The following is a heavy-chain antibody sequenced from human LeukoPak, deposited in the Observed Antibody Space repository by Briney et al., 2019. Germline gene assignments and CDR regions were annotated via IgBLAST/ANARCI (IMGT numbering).Heavy chain of an antibody. CDR3: ARVGSSGWYVHPTLDY. CDR1: GYTFTSSD. J-gene: IGHJ4*02. V-gene: IGHV1-2*02. D-gene: IGHD6-19*01. Sequence: ASVKVSCKASGYTFTSSDINWVRQATGQGLEWMGWMNPTNGDTNYAQKFQGRVTMTRDTSISTAYMELTRLISDDTAVYYCARVGSSGWYVHPTLDYWGQGTLVTVSS. CDR2: MNPTNGDT.